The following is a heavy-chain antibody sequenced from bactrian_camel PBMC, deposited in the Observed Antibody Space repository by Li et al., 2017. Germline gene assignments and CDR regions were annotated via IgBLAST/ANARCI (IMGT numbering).Heavy chain of an antibody. CDR2: ISWSGDST. CDR3: VRDHMANYHSDYWAFAY. Sequence: VQLVESGGGLVQPGGSLTLSCVASGFTFSKYYMFWVRQAPGKGLEWVSAISWSGDSTNYADSVKGQFTVSRDNAKNTVYLELNSLKPEDTAVYYCVRDHMANYHSDYWAFAYWGQGTQVTVS. D-gene: IGHD4*01. V-gene: IGHV3S40*01. CDR1: GFTFSKYY. J-gene: IGHJ6*01.